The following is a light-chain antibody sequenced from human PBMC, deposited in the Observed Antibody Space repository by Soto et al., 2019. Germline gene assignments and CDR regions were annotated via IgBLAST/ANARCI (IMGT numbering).Light chain of an antibody. CDR2: GAS. CDR1: QSVSSNY. V-gene: IGKV3D-20*02. CDR3: QQRNDWPPT. J-gene: IGKJ5*01. Sequence: EIVLTQSAGTLSFSPGERATLSCRASQSVSSNYLAWYQQKPGQAPRLLIYGASTRAAGIPDRFSGSGSGTDFTLTISSLEPEDFAIYYCQQRNDWPPTFGQGTRLEIK.